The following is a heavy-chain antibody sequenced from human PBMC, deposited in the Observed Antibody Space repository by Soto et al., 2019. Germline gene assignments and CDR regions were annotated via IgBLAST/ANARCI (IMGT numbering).Heavy chain of an antibody. CDR1: GYTFTSYG. Sequence: QIQLVQSGAEVKKPGASVKVSCKASGYTFTSYGISWVRQAPGQGLEWMGWISTYNGNTNNAQKVQGRVTMTTDTSTSTAYMEVRSLRSDDTAVFYCAMLARPQRPRSKWQLPYYFDCRDQGTLVTVSS. CDR2: ISTYNGNT. J-gene: IGHJ4*02. V-gene: IGHV1-18*01. D-gene: IGHD2-8*01. CDR3: AMLARPQRPRSKWQLPYYFDC.